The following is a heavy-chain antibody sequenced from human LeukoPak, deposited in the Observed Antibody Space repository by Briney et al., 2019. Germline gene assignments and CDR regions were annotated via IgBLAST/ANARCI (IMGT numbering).Heavy chain of an antibody. J-gene: IGHJ4*02. CDR2: IITYNGNT. V-gene: IGHV1-18*04. CDR3: VIKYNTGYLF. Sequence: ASVKVSCKASGYTFTGYYMHWVRQAPGQGLEWMGWIITYNGNTNYAQKLQGRVTMTTDTSTSTAYMELRSLRSDDTAVYYCVIKYNTGYLFWGQGTLVTVSS. CDR1: GYTFTGYY. D-gene: IGHD3-9*01.